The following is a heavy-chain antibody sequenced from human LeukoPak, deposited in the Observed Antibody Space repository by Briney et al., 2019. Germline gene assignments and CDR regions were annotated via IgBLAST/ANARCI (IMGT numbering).Heavy chain of an antibody. CDR1: GLTVSSNC. D-gene: IGHD6-13*01. CDR3: ARSPYSSSWDNRKYYMDV. Sequence: GGSLRLSCAASGLTVSSNCMSWVRQAPGKGLEWVSFIYSGGNTYYADSVKGRFTISRDNSKNTLYLEMNSLRTEDTAVYYCARSPYSSSWDNRKYYMDVWGKGTTVTVSS. V-gene: IGHV3-53*05. CDR2: IYSGGNT. J-gene: IGHJ6*03.